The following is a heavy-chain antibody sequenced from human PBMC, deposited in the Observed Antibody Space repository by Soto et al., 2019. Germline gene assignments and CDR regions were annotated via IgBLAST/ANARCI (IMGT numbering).Heavy chain of an antibody. CDR1: GFTFSSYG. CDR2: IWYDGSNK. CDR3: AREGDDIVVVPSAIDY. D-gene: IGHD2-2*01. V-gene: IGHV3-33*01. Sequence: QVQLVESGGGVVQPGRSLRLSCAASGFTFSSYGMHWVRQAPGKGLEWVAVIWYDGSNKYYADSVEGRFTISRDNSKNTLFLEMNSVRDEDTAVYYCAREGDDIVVVPSAIDYWGQGTLVTVAS. J-gene: IGHJ4*02.